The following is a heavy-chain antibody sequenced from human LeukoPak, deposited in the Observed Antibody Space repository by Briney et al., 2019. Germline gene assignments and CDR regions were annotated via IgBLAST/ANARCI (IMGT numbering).Heavy chain of an antibody. CDR2: ISSSGSTI. CDR1: GFTFSSYN. Sequence: AGGSLRLSCAASGFTFSSYNMNRVRQAPGKGLEWVSYISSSGSTIYYADSVKGRFTISRDNAKNSLYLQMNSLRAEDTAVYYCARALAAAVPNYYGMDVWGQGTTVTVSS. CDR3: ARALAAAVPNYYGMDV. D-gene: IGHD6-13*01. J-gene: IGHJ6*02. V-gene: IGHV3-48*04.